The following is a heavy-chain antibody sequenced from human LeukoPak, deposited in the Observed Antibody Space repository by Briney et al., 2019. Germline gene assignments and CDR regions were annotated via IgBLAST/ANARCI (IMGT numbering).Heavy chain of an antibody. J-gene: IGHJ4*02. D-gene: IGHD2-15*01. V-gene: IGHV4-59*08. CDR3: ARLDELLAFDY. CDR1: GGSISSYY. Sequence: SETLSLTCTVSGGSISSYYWSWIRQPPGKGLEWIGYIYYTGSTNYSPSLKSRVIISVDTSKNQFSLELSSVTAADTAVYYCARLDELLAFDYWGQGTLVTVSS. CDR2: IYYTGST.